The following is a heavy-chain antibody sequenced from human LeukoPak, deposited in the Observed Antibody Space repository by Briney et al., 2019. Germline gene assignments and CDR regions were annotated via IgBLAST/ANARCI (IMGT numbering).Heavy chain of an antibody. CDR1: GYTFTGYY. V-gene: IGHV1-46*01. CDR2: INPSGGST. J-gene: IGHJ4*02. CDR3: ARDQGATIPFDY. Sequence: ASVKVSCKASGYTFTGYYMHWVRQAPGQGPEWMGIINPSGGSTSYAQKFQGRVTMTRDTSTSTVYMELSSLRSEDTAVYYCARDQGATIPFDYWGQGTLVTVSS. D-gene: IGHD1-26*01.